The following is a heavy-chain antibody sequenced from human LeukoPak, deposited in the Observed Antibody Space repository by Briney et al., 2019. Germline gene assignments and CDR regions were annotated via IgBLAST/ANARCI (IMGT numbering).Heavy chain of an antibody. CDR3: ARFVGSDYTGSFDL. CDR2: IWYDGSNP. CDR1: GFRFSSHG. V-gene: IGHV3-33*01. D-gene: IGHD3-10*01. J-gene: IGHJ4*02. Sequence: GTSLRLSCAGSGFRFSSHGMHWVRQAPGKGLEWLGYIWYDGSNPDYVDPVKGRFTISRDNSKITAYLQMNSLRAEDTAVYHCARFVGSDYTGSFDLWGQGTPVTVSS.